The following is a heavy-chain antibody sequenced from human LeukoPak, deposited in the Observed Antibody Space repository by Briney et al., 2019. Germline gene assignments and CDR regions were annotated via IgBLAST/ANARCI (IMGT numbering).Heavy chain of an antibody. J-gene: IGHJ5*02. V-gene: IGHV4-59*08. CDR2: IYYSGST. CDR1: GGSIINYS. CDR3: GRQGSIAAAANWCHP. Sequence: SETLSLTCTVSGGSIINYSWSWIRQPPGKGLEWIGYIYYSGSTNYNPSLKSRVTISVDTSKNQFSLKLSSVNAADTVVDYCGRQGSIAAAANWCHPWGQGTLVTVSS. D-gene: IGHD6-25*01.